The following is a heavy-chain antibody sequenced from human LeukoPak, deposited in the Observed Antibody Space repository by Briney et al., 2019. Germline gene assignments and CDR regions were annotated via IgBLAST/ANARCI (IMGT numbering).Heavy chain of an antibody. V-gene: IGHV3-23*01. Sequence: AGGSLRLSCAASRFIFSNNSVNWVRQAPGKGLEWVSAISGSGGSTYYADSVKGRFTISRDNSKNTLYLQMNSLRAEDTAVYYCAKGTTTVTSLGYFDYWGQGTLVTVSS. CDR3: AKGTTTVTSLGYFDY. J-gene: IGHJ4*02. CDR2: ISGSGGST. CDR1: RFIFSNNS. D-gene: IGHD4-17*01.